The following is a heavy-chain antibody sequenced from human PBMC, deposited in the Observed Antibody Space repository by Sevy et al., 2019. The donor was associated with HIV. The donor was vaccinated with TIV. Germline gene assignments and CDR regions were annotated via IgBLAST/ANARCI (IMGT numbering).Heavy chain of an antibody. CDR2: VNSISSAI. CDR1: GFTFSSYN. Sequence: GGSLRLSCTTSGFTFSSYNMNWVRQAPGKGLEWVSYVNSISSAIYYADSVRDRFTISRDSPKNTLYLQMNSLRDEDTAIYYCARGRKTTEEWLEELDYYYGLDVWGQGTTVTVSS. CDR3: ARGRKTTEEWLEELDYYYGLDV. V-gene: IGHV3-48*02. D-gene: IGHD2-8*01. J-gene: IGHJ6*02.